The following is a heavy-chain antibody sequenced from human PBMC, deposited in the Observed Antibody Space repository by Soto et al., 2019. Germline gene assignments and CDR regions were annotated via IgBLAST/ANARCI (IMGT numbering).Heavy chain of an antibody. J-gene: IGHJ2*01. CDR3: ARRSVRYFDL. CDR2: ITTYNGNA. CDR1: GYTFINYG. V-gene: IGHV1-18*01. Sequence: QVQLVQSGGEVKEPGASVKVSCKASGYTFINYGITWVRQAPGQGLEWMGWITTYNGNAHYPQKLQGRVTMTTDTATSTAYRELRSLRSDDTAIYYCARRSVRYFDLWGRGTLVTVSS.